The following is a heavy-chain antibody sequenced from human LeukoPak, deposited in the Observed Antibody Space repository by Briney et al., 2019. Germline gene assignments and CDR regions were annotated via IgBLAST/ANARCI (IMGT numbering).Heavy chain of an antibody. CDR1: GFTFNNYN. J-gene: IGHJ4*02. CDR3: VRLGGSWDLFDY. CDR2: ISSSSSHI. V-gene: IGHV3-21*01. D-gene: IGHD6-13*01. Sequence: PGGSLRLSCAASGFTFNNYNMNWVRQAPGKGLEWVSSISSSSSHIYYADSVKGRFTISRDNAKNSLFLQMNSLRPEDTAIYYCVRLGGSWDLFDYWGQRTLVTVSS.